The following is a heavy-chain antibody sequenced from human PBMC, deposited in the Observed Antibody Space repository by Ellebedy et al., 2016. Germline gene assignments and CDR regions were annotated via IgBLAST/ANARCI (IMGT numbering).Heavy chain of an antibody. CDR3: ARALDYGDYWYFDL. J-gene: IGHJ2*01. Sequence: ASVKVSXKASGYTFTSYDINWVRQATGQGLEWMGWMNPNSGNTGYAQKFQGRVTMTRNTSISTAYMELSSLRSEDTAVYYCARALDYGDYWYFDLWGRGTLVTVSS. D-gene: IGHD4-17*01. CDR2: MNPNSGNT. CDR1: GYTFTSYD. V-gene: IGHV1-8*01.